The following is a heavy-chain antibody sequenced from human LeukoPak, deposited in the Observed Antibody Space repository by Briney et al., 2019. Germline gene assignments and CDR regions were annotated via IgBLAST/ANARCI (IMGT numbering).Heavy chain of an antibody. Sequence: SVKVSCKASGGTFSSYTISWVRQPPGPGVEWMGRIIPILGIANYAQKFQGRVTITAVKSTSTAYMELSSLRSEDTAVYYCARDATWAQYSSSWNNWFDPWGQGTLVTVSS. J-gene: IGHJ5*02. CDR1: GGTFSSYT. CDR2: IIPILGIA. CDR3: ARDATWAQYSSSWNNWFDP. D-gene: IGHD6-13*01. V-gene: IGHV1-69*04.